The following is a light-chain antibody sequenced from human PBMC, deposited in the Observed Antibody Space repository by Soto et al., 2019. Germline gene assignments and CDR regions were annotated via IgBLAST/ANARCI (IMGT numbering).Light chain of an antibody. CDR1: QSLLHSDGYNH. V-gene: IGKV2-28*01. CDR2: EGS. CDR3: MQALHPPPT. Sequence: DIVMTQAPLSLPVTPGEPASISCRSSQSLLHSDGYNHLDWYLQKPGQSPQLLIYEGSKRASGGPDRFSGSGSGTDFTLKISRVEAEDVGVYHCMQALHPPPTFGGGTKVESK. J-gene: IGKJ4*01.